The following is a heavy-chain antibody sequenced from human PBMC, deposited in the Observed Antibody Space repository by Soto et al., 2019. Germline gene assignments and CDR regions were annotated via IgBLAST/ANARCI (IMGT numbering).Heavy chain of an antibody. D-gene: IGHD3-10*01. J-gene: IGHJ4*02. CDR1: GFAFYGFA. Sequence: GGSLRLSCSASGFAFYGFAMHWVRQAPGKGLEYVAAISSNGGSIYYVDSVKGRFTISRDNSKSTLYLQMSSLRPEDTAVYYCVKGYGSGTYYVEYFDYWGQGT. CDR2: ISSNGGSI. CDR3: VKGYGSGTYYVEYFDY. V-gene: IGHV3-64D*06.